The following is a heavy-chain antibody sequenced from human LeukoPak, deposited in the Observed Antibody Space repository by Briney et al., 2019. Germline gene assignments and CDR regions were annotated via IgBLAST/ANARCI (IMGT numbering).Heavy chain of an antibody. D-gene: IGHD6-19*01. Sequence: GGSLRLSCAASGFTFSSYWMSWVRQAPGKGLEWVANIKQDGSEKYYVDSVKGRFTISRDNAKNSLYLQMNSLRAEDTAVYYCARPDSGWYYYYGMDVWGQGTTVTVSS. V-gene: IGHV3-7*01. CDR3: ARPDSGWYYYYGMDV. CDR2: IKQDGSEK. CDR1: GFTFSSYW. J-gene: IGHJ6*02.